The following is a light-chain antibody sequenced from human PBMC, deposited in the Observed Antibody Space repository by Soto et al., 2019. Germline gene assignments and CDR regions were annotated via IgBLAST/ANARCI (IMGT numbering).Light chain of an antibody. Sequence: DIQMTQSPSSLSASVGDRVTITCRASQSIRSYLNWYQQKPEKAPELLIYEASSLQSGVPSRFSGSGSGTDFTLTISSQQPEDFATYYCQQSYTTPFTFGPGTKVDIK. V-gene: IGKV1-39*01. CDR3: QQSYTTPFT. CDR1: QSIRSY. J-gene: IGKJ3*01. CDR2: EAS.